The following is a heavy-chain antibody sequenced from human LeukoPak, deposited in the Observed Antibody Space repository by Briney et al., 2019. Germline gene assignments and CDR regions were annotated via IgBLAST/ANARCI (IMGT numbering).Heavy chain of an antibody. CDR3: ANNDYVWGSYRQAPDYYFDY. J-gene: IGHJ4*02. Sequence: GGSLRLSCAASGFTFSSYSMNWVRQAPGKGLEWVAFIRYDGSNKYYADSVKGRFTISRDNSKNTLYLQMNSLRAEDTAVYYCANNDYVWGSYRQAPDYYFDYWGQGTLVTVSS. V-gene: IGHV3-30*02. D-gene: IGHD3-16*02. CDR1: GFTFSSYS. CDR2: IRYDGSNK.